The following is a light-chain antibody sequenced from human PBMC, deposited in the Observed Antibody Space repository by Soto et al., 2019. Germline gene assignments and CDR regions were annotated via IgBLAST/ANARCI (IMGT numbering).Light chain of an antibody. CDR1: QSVSSSY. V-gene: IGKV3-20*01. J-gene: IGKJ1*01. CDR2: GAS. Sequence: EIVLTQSPGTLSLSPGSRATLSCRASQSVSSSYLALYQQKPGQAPRLLIYGASSRATGIPDRFSGSGSGTDFTITISRLEPEDFAVYYCQKYGSSLWTFGQGTKVEIK. CDR3: QKYGSSLWT.